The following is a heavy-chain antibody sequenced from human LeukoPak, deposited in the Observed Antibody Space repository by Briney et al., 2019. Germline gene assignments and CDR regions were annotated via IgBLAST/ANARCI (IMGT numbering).Heavy chain of an antibody. CDR3: ARLPIVVVAAPKKNAFDI. CDR1: GGSISSYY. D-gene: IGHD2-15*01. Sequence: SETLSLTCTVSGGSISSYYWSWIRQPPGKGLEWIGYIYYSGSTNYNPSLKSRVTISVDTSKNQFSLKLSSMTAADAAVYYCARLPIVVVAAPKKNAFDIWGQGTMVTVSS. V-gene: IGHV4-59*12. J-gene: IGHJ3*02. CDR2: IYYSGST.